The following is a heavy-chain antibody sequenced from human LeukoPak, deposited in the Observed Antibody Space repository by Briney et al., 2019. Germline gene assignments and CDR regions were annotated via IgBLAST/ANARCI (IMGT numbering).Heavy chain of an antibody. J-gene: IGHJ4*02. CDR3: ARAPESWNNFDY. Sequence: KPSETLSLTCAVYGGSFSGYYWSWIRQPPGKGLEWIGEINHSGSTNYNPSLKSRVTISVDTSKNQFSLKLSSETAADTAVYYCARAPESWNNFDYWGQGTLVTVSS. D-gene: IGHD1/OR15-1a*01. V-gene: IGHV4-34*01. CDR1: GGSFSGYY. CDR2: INHSGST.